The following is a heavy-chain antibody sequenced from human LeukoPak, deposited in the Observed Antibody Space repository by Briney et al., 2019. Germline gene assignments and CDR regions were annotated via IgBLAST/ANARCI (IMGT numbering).Heavy chain of an antibody. CDR2: ISYDGSNK. J-gene: IGHJ3*02. CDR1: GFTFSSYA. D-gene: IGHD3-22*01. V-gene: IGHV3-30*04. Sequence: PGGSLRLSCAASGFTFSSYAMHWVRQAPGKGLEWVAVISYDGSNKYYADSVKGRFTISRDNSKNTLYPQMNSLRAEDTAVYYCARVTMIVLKPSGAFDIWGQGTMVTVSS. CDR3: ARVTMIVLKPSGAFDI.